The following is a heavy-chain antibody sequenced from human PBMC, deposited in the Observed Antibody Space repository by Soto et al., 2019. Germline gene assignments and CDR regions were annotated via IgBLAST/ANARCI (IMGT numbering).Heavy chain of an antibody. CDR1: GFTFSNYA. D-gene: IGHD3-16*01. CDR3: AKAYFVWSSEQPYYFDY. V-gene: IGHV3-23*01. Sequence: EVQLLDSGGGLVQPGGSLRLSCAASGFTFSNYAMTWVRQGPGKGLEWVSGISGSGGRSYYADSVKGRFTISRDNSKSTLNLQMNSRRAEDTAVYYCAKAYFVWSSEQPYYFDYWGQGTLVTVSS. J-gene: IGHJ4*02. CDR2: ISGSGGRS.